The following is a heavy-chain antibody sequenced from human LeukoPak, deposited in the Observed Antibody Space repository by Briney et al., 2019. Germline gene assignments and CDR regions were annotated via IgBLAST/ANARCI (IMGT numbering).Heavy chain of an antibody. V-gene: IGHV3-30*02. CDR2: IRYDGSNK. CDR3: AKTEAWQQDRNFDY. D-gene: IGHD5-24*01. CDR1: GFTFSSHG. Sequence: GGSLRLSCAASGFTFSSHGMHWVRQAPGKGLEWVAFIRYDGSNKFYVDSVKGRFTISRDNSKNTLYLQMNSLRVEDAAVYYCAKTEAWQQDRNFDYWGQGTLVTVST. J-gene: IGHJ4*02.